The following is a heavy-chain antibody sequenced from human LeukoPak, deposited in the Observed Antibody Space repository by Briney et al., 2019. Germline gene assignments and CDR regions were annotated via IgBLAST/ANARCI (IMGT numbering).Heavy chain of an antibody. D-gene: IGHD5/OR15-5a*01. V-gene: IGHV3-15*01. J-gene: IGHJ4*02. Sequence: GSLRLSCAASGFTFSNAWMSWVRQAPGKGLEWVGRIKSKTDGGTTDYAAPVKGRFTISRDDSKSTLYLQMNSLKTEDTAVYYCTTDSPRYSVVPFDYWSQGTLVTVSS. CDR2: IKSKTDGGTT. CDR3: TTDSPRYSVVPFDY. CDR1: GFTFSNAW.